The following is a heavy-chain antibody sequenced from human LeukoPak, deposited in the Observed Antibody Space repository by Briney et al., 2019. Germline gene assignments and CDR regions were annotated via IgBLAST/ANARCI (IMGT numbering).Heavy chain of an antibody. CDR2: INPSGGST. J-gene: IGHJ6*03. D-gene: IGHD5-12*01. CDR1: GYTFTSYY. Sequence: ASVTVSCKASGYTFTSYYMHWVRQAPGQGFEWMGIINPSGGSTSYAQKFQGRVTMTRDMSTSTVYMELSSLRSADTAVYYCARTDSGYVTYFYLDGWGKGTKLTDSS. CDR3: ARTDSGYVTYFYLDG. V-gene: IGHV1-46*01.